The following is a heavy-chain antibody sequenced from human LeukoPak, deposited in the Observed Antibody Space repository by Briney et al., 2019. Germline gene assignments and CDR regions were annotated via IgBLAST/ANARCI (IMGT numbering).Heavy chain of an antibody. CDR3: ARRATTERGHSYGLDY. CDR1: GFTFTDYW. J-gene: IGHJ4*02. CDR2: ISFSSNYI. V-gene: IGHV3-21*01. Sequence: PGGSLRLSCAASGFTFTDYWMTWVRQAPGKGLEWVSSISFSSNYIYYADSLRGRVTLSRDNAKNSLYLQMNSLRAEDTAVYYCARRATTERGHSYGLDYWGQGTLVTVSS. D-gene: IGHD5-18*01.